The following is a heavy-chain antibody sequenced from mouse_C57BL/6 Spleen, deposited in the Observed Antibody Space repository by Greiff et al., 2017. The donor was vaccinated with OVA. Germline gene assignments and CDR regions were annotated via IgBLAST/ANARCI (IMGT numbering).Heavy chain of an antibody. CDR2: IDPSASET. V-gene: IGHV1-52*01. J-gene: IGHJ2*01. CDR1: GYTFTSYW. Sequence: VQLQQPGAELVRPGSSVKLSCKASGYTFTSYWMHWVKQRPIQGLEWIGNIDPSASETHYNQKFKDKATVTVDKSSSTAYMQLSSLTSEDSAVYYCAFGYYGSSYWGNYFDYWGQGTTLTVSS. CDR3: AFGYYGSSYWGNYFDY. D-gene: IGHD1-1*01.